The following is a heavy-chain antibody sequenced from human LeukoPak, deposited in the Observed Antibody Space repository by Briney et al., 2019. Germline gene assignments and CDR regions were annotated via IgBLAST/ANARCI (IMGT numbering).Heavy chain of an antibody. CDR2: ISTEIGNT. CDR1: GYTFPSYG. Sequence: AASVKVSCKASGYTFPSYGFSWVRQAPGQGLEWMGWISTEIGNTNYAQKFQSRVTMTTDTSTSTVYMELTSLRADDMAVYYCARDRYGYCGGGSCFLFDFWGQGTLVTVSS. V-gene: IGHV1-18*03. J-gene: IGHJ4*02. CDR3: ARDRYGYCGGGSCFLFDF. D-gene: IGHD2-15*01.